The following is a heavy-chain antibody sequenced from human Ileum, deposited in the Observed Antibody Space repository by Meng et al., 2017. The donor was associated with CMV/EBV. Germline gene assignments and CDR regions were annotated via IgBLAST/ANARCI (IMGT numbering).Heavy chain of an antibody. CDR1: FSFSRYW. D-gene: IGHD5/OR15-5a*01. CDR3: TRDPDLSDVSNKWFDP. Sequence: FSFSRYWMHWVRQGPGKGPEWVSRINRDGSSTSYADSVRGRFTSSRDNAKNILYLQMNSLRAEDTAVYYCTRDPDLSDVSNKWFDPWGQGTLVTVSS. J-gene: IGHJ5*02. V-gene: IGHV3-74*01. CDR2: INRDGSST.